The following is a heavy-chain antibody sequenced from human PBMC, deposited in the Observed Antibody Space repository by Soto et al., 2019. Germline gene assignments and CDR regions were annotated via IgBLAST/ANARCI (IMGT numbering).Heavy chain of an antibody. J-gene: IGHJ4*02. CDR1: GYTFINFF. CDR3: ARAREPEYSSAIFFDI. V-gene: IGHV1-2*02. D-gene: IGHD5-18*01. Sequence: ASVKVSCKASGYTFINFFIQWVRQAPGQGLEWMGWINPSSGDTQYVEKFQDRVTMTRDASISTAHMELSSLTDEDTAVYYCARAREPEYSSAIFFDIWGQGALVTVSS. CDR2: INPSSGDT.